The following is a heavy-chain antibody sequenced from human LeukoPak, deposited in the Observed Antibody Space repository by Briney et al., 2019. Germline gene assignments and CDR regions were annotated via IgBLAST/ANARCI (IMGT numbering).Heavy chain of an antibody. CDR1: GGSISGYY. V-gene: IGHV4-59*01. CDR3: ARAMDEAVADIFDY. CDR2: ISYSGTT. Sequence: PSETLCLTCTVSGGSISGYYWSWIRQPPGKGLEWIGYISYSGTTHYNPSLKSRVTISRDTSKNQFSLKLSSLTSADAAVYYCARAMDEAVADIFDYWGQGTLVTVSS. D-gene: IGHD6-19*01. J-gene: IGHJ4*02.